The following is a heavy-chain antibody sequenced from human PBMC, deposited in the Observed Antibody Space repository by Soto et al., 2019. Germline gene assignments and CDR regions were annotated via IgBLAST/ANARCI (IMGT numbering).Heavy chain of an antibody. CDR2: VNPILSMS. CDR1: GDTFNFYS. Sequence: QVQLVQAGAEVKRPGSSVKVSCKASGDTFNFYSINWVRQAPGLGLEWMGRVNPILSMSNYAQRFKGRVTMTADKSTRTAYMELSGIRSEDTAIYYCATSYGSGYRAFDFWGQGALVTVCS. CDR3: ATSYGSGYRAFDF. J-gene: IGHJ4*02. D-gene: IGHD3-10*01. V-gene: IGHV1-69*04.